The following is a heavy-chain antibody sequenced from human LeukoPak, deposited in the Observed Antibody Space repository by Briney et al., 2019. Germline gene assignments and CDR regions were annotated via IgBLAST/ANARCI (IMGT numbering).Heavy chain of an antibody. CDR2: INSSSSYI. CDR1: GFTFSSYS. D-gene: IGHD3-22*01. Sequence: GVSLTLSCAASGFTFSSYSMNWVRQAPGMGREWVSYINSSSSYIYYADSVKGRFTISRDNAKTSLYLQMNSLRAEDTAVYYCASLNYYDSSGYYESLTPPDYWGQGTLVTVSS. J-gene: IGHJ4*02. V-gene: IGHV3-21*01. CDR3: ASLNYYDSSGYYESLTPPDY.